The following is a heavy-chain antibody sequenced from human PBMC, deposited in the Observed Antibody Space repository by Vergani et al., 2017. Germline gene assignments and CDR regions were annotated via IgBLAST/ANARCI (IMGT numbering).Heavy chain of an antibody. V-gene: IGHV3-11*06. CDR1: GFTFSDYY. J-gene: IGHJ4*02. CDR3: ARPYSGSVDY. Sequence: QVQLVESGGGLVKPGGSLRLSCVASGFTFSDYYMTWIRQAPGKGLEWVSYSSSSSSYTNYADSVKGRFTISRDNAKNSLYLQTNSLRADDTAVYYCARPYSGSVDYWGQGTLVIVSS. D-gene: IGHD1-26*01. CDR2: SSSSSSYT.